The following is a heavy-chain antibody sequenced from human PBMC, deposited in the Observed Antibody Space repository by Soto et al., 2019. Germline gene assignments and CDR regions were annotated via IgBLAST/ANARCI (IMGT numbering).Heavy chain of an antibody. Sequence: QLQLQESGPGLVKPSETLSLTCTVSGGSISSSSYYWGWIRQPPGKGLEWIGSIYYSGSTYYNPSLKSRVTISVDTSKNQFSLKLSSVTAADTAVYYCAGENYGDYGFDYWGHGTLVTVSS. CDR3: AGENYGDYGFDY. J-gene: IGHJ4*01. CDR1: GGSISSSSYY. V-gene: IGHV4-39*01. D-gene: IGHD4-17*01. CDR2: IYYSGST.